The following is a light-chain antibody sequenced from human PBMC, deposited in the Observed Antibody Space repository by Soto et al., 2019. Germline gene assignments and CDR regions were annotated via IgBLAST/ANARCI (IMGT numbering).Light chain of an antibody. Sequence: ETVMTQSPATLSVSPGERATLSCRAGQSISNNLAWYQQNPGQAPRLLIYGATTRATGIPSRFSGSGSGTEFTLTISSLQSEDFAGYYCQQYNNWPLTFGGGTKVEIK. V-gene: IGKV3-15*01. CDR3: QQYNNWPLT. CDR2: GAT. CDR1: QSISNN. J-gene: IGKJ4*01.